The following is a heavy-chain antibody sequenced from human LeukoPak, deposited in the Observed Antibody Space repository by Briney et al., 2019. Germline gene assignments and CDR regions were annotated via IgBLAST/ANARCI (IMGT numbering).Heavy chain of an antibody. D-gene: IGHD6-6*01. J-gene: IGHJ4*02. CDR3: AGEYGSSVGNDY. CDR2: ISGSGGST. Sequence: GGSLRLSCAASGFTFSSYAMSWVRQAPGKGLEWVSAISGSGGSTYYADSVKGRFTISRDNSKNTLHLQMNSLRAEDTAVYYCAGEYGSSVGNDYWGQGTLVTVSS. V-gene: IGHV3-23*01. CDR1: GFTFSSYA.